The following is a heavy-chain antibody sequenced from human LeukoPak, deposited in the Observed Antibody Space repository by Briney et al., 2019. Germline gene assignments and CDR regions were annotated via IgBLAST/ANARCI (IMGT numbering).Heavy chain of an antibody. D-gene: IGHD6-6*01. Sequence: SETLSLTCTVSGGSISSYYWGWIRQPPGKGLEWIGSIYHSGSTYYNPSLKSRVTISVDTSKNQFSLKLSSVTAADTAVYYCATAAPSNDYYYYYMDVWGKGTTVTVSS. CDR2: IYHSGST. J-gene: IGHJ6*03. CDR1: GGSISSYY. V-gene: IGHV4-38-2*02. CDR3: ATAAPSNDYYYYYMDV.